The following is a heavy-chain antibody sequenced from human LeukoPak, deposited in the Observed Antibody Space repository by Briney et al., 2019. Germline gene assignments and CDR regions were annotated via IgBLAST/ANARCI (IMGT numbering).Heavy chain of an antibody. J-gene: IGHJ5*02. CDR3: AATPYRIGDGQRDP. D-gene: IGHD5-24*01. Sequence: VASVKVSCKTSGFTFSNSAMQWVRQTRGQRLEFMGWIVVGSGNTNYAQKFQGRLTITRDMSTSTTFMELTSLTDDDTAVYFCAATPYRIGDGQRDPWGQGTRVIVSS. CDR1: GFTFSNSA. CDR2: IVVGSGNT. V-gene: IGHV1-58*02.